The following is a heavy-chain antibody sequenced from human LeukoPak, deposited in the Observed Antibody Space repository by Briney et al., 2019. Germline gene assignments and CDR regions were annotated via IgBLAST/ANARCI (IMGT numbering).Heavy chain of an antibody. CDR3: ARGADMTTVTYVDY. J-gene: IGHJ4*02. CDR1: GYTFTSYG. D-gene: IGHD4-17*01. CDR2: ISAYNGNT. V-gene: IGHV1-18*01. Sequence: GASVKVSCKASGYTFTSYGISWVRQAPGQGLEWMGWISAYNGNTNYAQKLQGRVTMTTDTSTSTAYMELRSLRSDDTVVYYCARGADMTTVTYVDYWGQGTLVTVSS.